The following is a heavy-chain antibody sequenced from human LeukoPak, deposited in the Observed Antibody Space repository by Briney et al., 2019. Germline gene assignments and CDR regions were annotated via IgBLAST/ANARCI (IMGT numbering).Heavy chain of an antibody. D-gene: IGHD1-26*01. CDR3: ARGGGGYYPLVGHFDP. CDR2: ISSGAKTI. V-gene: IGHV3-11*04. J-gene: IGHJ2*01. Sequence: GGSLRLSCAASGFTFSDYYMNWIRQAPGKGLEWISYISSGAKTIYSADSAKGRFTISRDNAKNSLSLQMNSLRAEDTAVYYCARGGGGYYPLVGHFDPWGRGTLVTVSS. CDR1: GFTFSDYY.